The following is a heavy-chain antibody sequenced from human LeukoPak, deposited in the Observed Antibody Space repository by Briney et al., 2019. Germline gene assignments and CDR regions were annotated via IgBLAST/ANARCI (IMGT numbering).Heavy chain of an antibody. J-gene: IGHJ1*01. CDR2: IKSKTDGGTT. Sequence: GGSLRLSCAASGFTFSNAWMSWVRQAPGKGLEWVGRIKSKTDGGTTDYAAPVKGRLTISRDDSKNTLYLQMNSLKTEDTAVYYCTTEGPSLGSSSWYLFFQHWGQGTLVTVSS. CDR1: GFTFSNAW. V-gene: IGHV3-15*01. CDR3: TTEGPSLGSSSWYLFFQH. D-gene: IGHD6-13*01.